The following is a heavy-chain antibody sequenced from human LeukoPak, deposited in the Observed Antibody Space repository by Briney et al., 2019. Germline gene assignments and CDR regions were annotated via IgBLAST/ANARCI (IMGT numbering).Heavy chain of an antibody. CDR3: AKATVVDHGYYYYYGMDV. CDR2: ISYDGSNK. CDR1: GFTFSSYG. Sequence: PGGSLRLSCAASGFTFSSYGMHWVRQAPGKGLEWVAVISYDGSNKYYADSVKGRFTISRDNSKNTLYLQMNSLRAEDTAVYYCAKATVVDHGYYYYYGMDVWGQGTTVTVSS. J-gene: IGHJ6*02. D-gene: IGHD2-2*01. V-gene: IGHV3-30*18.